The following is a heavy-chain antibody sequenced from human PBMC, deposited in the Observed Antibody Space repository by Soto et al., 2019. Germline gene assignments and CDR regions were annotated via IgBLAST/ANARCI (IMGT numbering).Heavy chain of an antibody. J-gene: IGHJ4*02. V-gene: IGHV3-23*01. CDR3: TKANRYCRGANCFTFDY. D-gene: IGHD2-15*01. CDR2: FSSGGGGT. CDR1: GFTFSNYA. Sequence: EVQLLESGGGLLQPGGSLRLSCTASGFTFSNYAMSWVRQAPGKGLEWVSTFSSGGGGTYYADSVKGRFTISRDNSKNTLSLQMNSLRAEDTAVYYCTKANRYCRGANCFTFDYWGLGTLVTVSS.